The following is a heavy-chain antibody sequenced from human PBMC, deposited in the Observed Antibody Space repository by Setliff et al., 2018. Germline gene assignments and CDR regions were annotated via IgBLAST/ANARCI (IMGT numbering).Heavy chain of an antibody. CDR1: GYTFISYG. V-gene: IGHV1-18*01. D-gene: IGHD3-22*01. CDR3: ASGPPGPWVDSSGYYYDYSYYYYMAV. Sequence: WASVKVSCKASGYTFISYGISWVRRAPGQGLEWIGWISPYNGDTKLAQKLQGRVTMTTDTSTSTGYMELRSLISDDTAVYYCASGPPGPWVDSSGYYYDYSYYYYMAVWGKGTTVTVSS. J-gene: IGHJ6*03. CDR2: ISPYNGDT.